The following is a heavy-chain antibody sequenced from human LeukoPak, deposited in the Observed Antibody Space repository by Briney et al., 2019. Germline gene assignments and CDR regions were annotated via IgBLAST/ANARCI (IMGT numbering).Heavy chain of an antibody. CDR1: GGSISSSSYY. J-gene: IGHJ4*02. Sequence: KSSETLSLTCTVSGGSISSSSYYWAWIHQPPGKGLEWIGSIYYSGNTYYNPSLKSRVTIRADRSKNQFSLNLNSVTATDTAVYYCARSKIYLTGYDGFFDYWGQGTLVTVSS. V-gene: IGHV4-39*01. CDR3: ARSKIYLTGYDGFFDY. D-gene: IGHD5-12*01. CDR2: IYYSGNT.